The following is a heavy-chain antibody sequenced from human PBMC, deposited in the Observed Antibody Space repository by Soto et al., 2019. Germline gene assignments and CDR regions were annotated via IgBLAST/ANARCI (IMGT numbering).Heavy chain of an antibody. J-gene: IGHJ4*02. CDR2: IYYSGST. D-gene: IGHD3-3*01. V-gene: IGHV4-31*03. CDR1: GGSISSGGYY. Sequence: QVQLQESGPGLVKPSQTLSLTCTVSGGSISSGGYYWSWIRQHPGKGLEWIGYIYYSGSTYYNPSLKRRVTISVDTSKNQSALKLSSVTAADTAVYYCARVAYYDFWSCYYSWFDYWGQGTLVTVSS. CDR3: ARVAYYDFWSCYYSWFDY.